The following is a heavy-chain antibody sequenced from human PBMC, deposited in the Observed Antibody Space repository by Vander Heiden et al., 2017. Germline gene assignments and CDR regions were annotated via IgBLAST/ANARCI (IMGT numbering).Heavy chain of an antibody. J-gene: IGHJ6*02. V-gene: IGHV3-48*02. Sequence: EVQLVESGGGLVQPGGSLRPSCAASGFTFRSYGLTWVRQAPGKGLEWVSYISSSSSTIYYADSVKGRFTISRDNAKNSLYLQMNSLRDEDTAVYYCARDEDSSGYYYYGMDVWGQGTTVTVSS. CDR3: ARDEDSSGYYYYGMDV. CDR1: GFTFRSYG. CDR2: ISSSSSTI. D-gene: IGHD3-22*01.